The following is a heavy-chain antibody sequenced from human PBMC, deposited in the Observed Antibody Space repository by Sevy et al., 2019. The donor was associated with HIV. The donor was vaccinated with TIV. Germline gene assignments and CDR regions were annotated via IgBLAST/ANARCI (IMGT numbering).Heavy chain of an antibody. Sequence: GGSLRLSCAASGFTFDDYTMHWVRQAPGKGLEWVSLISWDGGSTYYADSVKGRFTISRDNSKNSLYLQMNSLRTEDSALYYCAKDYVWGSGSDLDYLFGAFEIWGQGTMVTVSS. CDR1: GFTFDDYT. V-gene: IGHV3-43*01. J-gene: IGHJ3*02. CDR3: AKDYVWGSGSDLDYLFGAFEI. CDR2: ISWDGGST. D-gene: IGHD1-26*01.